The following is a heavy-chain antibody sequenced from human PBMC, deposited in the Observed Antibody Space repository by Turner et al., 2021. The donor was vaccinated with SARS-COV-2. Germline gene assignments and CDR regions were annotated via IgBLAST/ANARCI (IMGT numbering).Heavy chain of an antibody. CDR1: RFSFSSHA. J-gene: IGHJ6*02. V-gene: IGHV3-33*03. CDR3: ARHGAANGNYYYHGLDV. Sequence: QVQLVESGGGVVLPGRSLRLSCAASRFSFSSHAMHWVRQAPGKGLEWVAVIWYDGSQKYHAASVRGRFTISRDNSRNTLYLQMDSLRVEDTGDYYCARHGAANGNYYYHGLDVWGRGTTVTVSS. D-gene: IGHD6-13*01. CDR2: IWYDGSQK.